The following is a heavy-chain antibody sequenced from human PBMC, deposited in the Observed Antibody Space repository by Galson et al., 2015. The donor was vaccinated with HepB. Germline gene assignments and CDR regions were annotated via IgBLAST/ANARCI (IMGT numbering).Heavy chain of an antibody. CDR3: ARDLADWGSSLLSSFDY. J-gene: IGHJ4*02. CDR2: ISSDGRTT. CDR1: RFSLANFW. Sequence: SLRLSCAASRFSLANFWMHWVRQAPGKGLEWVSRISSDGRTTNYADAVKGRFTISRDNAKNSLYLQMNSLRAEDTAVYYCARDLADWGSSLLSSFDYWGQGTLVTVPS. V-gene: IGHV3-74*01. D-gene: IGHD7-27*01.